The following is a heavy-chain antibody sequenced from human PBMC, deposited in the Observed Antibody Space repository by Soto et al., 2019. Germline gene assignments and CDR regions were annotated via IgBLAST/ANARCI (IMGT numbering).Heavy chain of an antibody. CDR3: ARDYGDPPGLRGMDV. Sequence: PGGSLRLSCAASGSTFSSYGMNWVRQSPGKGLEWVSSIDSSGSYIYYADSVQGRFTVSRDNAKNSLYLQMNSLRAEDAAVYYCARDYGDPPGLRGMDVWGQGTTVTVSS. CDR1: GSTFSSYG. J-gene: IGHJ6*02. D-gene: IGHD4-17*01. V-gene: IGHV3-21*01. CDR2: IDSSGSYI.